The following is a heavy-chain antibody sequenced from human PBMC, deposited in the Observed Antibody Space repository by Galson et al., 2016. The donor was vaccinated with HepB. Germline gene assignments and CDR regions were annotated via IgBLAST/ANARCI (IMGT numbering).Heavy chain of an antibody. V-gene: IGHV3-23*01. CDR1: GFALGGYA. Sequence: SLRLSCAASGFALGGYAMSWVRQAPGKGLEWVSGISGSGGSTYYADSVKGRFSISRDNLKNTVGLQMNRLRAEDTAVYYCAKGFGATYYDILTGNDGWGQGTLVAVSS. J-gene: IGHJ4*02. CDR2: ISGSGGST. D-gene: IGHD3-9*01. CDR3: AKGFGATYYDILTGNDG.